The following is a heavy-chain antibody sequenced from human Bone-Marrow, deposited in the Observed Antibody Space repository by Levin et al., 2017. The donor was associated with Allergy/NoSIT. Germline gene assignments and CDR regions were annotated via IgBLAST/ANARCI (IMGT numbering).Heavy chain of an antibody. D-gene: IGHD6-19*01. J-gene: IGHJ4*02. CDR1: GFTFDDYA. V-gene: IGHV3-9*01. Sequence: SLKISCVASGFTFDDYAMHWVRQAPGKGLEWVSGITWNSGDITYADSVKGRFTISRDNAKNSLYLQMNNLRTEDTALYYCANDGSGASFESWGQGTLVTVSS. CDR2: ITWNSGDI. CDR3: ANDGSGASFES.